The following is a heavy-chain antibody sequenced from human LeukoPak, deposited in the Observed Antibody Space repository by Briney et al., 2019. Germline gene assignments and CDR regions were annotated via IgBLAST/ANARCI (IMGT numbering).Heavy chain of an antibody. CDR1: GGSISSSSYY. Sequence: KPSETLSLTCTVSGGSISSSSYYWGWIRQPPGKGLEWIRSIYYSGITYYNPSLKSRITIAVDTRKNQFSLKLSSVTAADTAVYYCARAPILNWFDPWGQGTLVTVSS. J-gene: IGHJ5*02. V-gene: IGHV4-39*01. CDR2: IYYSGIT. CDR3: ARAPILNWFDP.